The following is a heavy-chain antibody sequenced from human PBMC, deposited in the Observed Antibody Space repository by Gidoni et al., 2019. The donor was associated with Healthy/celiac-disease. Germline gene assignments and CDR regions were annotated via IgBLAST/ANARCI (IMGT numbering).Heavy chain of an antibody. Sequence: QLQLQESGPGLVKPSETLSLTCTVSGGSISSSSYYWGWIRQPPGKGLEWIGSIYYSGSTYYNPSLKSRVTISVDTSKNQFSLKLSSVTAADTAVYYCARRVAQLAYYGMDVWGQGTTVTVSS. J-gene: IGHJ6*02. V-gene: IGHV4-39*01. CDR2: IYYSGST. D-gene: IGHD2-2*01. CDR3: ARRVAQLAYYGMDV. CDR1: GGSISSSSYY.